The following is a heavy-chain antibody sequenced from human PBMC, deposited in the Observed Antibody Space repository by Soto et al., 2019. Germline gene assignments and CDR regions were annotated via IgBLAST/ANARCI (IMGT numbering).Heavy chain of an antibody. CDR1: GFTFNTYG. J-gene: IGHJ4*02. D-gene: IGHD3-10*01. V-gene: IGHV3-48*02. Sequence: GGSLRLSCAASGFTFNTYGMNWVRQAPGKGLEWVSYISSSSDPIYYVETVKGRFTISRDNARNSLFLQMNSLRDEDTAVYYCARDLGIRGTITPDYWGQGTQVTVSS. CDR2: ISSSSDPI. CDR3: ARDLGIRGTITPDY.